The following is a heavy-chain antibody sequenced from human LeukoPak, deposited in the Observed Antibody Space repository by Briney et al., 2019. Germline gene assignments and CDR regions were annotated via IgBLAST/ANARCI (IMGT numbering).Heavy chain of an antibody. Sequence: SVKVSCKASGFTFISYAISWVRQAPGQGLEWMGGIIPIFGTANYAQKFQGRVTITTDESTSTAYMELSSLRSEDTAVYYCARGDCSSTSCYPYYYYYMDVWGKGTTVTVSS. CDR1: GFTFISYA. V-gene: IGHV1-69*05. CDR3: ARGDCSSTSCYPYYYYYMDV. D-gene: IGHD2-2*01. CDR2: IIPIFGTA. J-gene: IGHJ6*03.